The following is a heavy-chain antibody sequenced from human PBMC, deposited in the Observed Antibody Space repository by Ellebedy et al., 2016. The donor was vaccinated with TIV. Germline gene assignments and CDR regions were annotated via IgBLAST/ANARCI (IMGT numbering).Heavy chain of an antibody. J-gene: IGHJ4*02. CDR3: AKLDSSGYYYGRLDD. CDR1: GFTSRNFA. CDR2: IRSSGVSS. D-gene: IGHD3-22*01. V-gene: IGHV3-23*01. Sequence: GESLKTSCAASGFTSRNFAMTWLRPAPGKGLEWVSSIRSSGVSSDSADSVRGRVIISRDNSKSTLYLQMDSLRADDASEYYCAKLDSSGYYYGRLDDWGQGTLVTVSS.